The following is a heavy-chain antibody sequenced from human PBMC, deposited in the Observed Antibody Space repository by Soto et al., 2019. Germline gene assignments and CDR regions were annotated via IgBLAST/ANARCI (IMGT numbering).Heavy chain of an antibody. CDR3: ARDDSGFSGSHYIDYFHF. CDR2: INAGNGNT. CDR1: GYTFTSYA. J-gene: IGHJ4*02. V-gene: IGHV1-3*01. Sequence: ASVKVSCKASGYTFTSYAMHWVRQAPGQRLEWMGWINAGNGNTKYSQKFQGRVTITRDTSAGTAYMQLSSLRSEDTAVYYCARDDSGFSGSHYIDYFHFWGQGALVTVSS. D-gene: IGHD1-26*01.